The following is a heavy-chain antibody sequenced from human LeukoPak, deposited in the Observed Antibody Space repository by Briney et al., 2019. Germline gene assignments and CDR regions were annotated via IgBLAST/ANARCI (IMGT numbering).Heavy chain of an antibody. CDR2: IIPIFGTA. D-gene: IGHD3-22*01. V-gene: IGHV1-69*05. J-gene: IGHJ4*02. CDR1: GGTFSSYA. CDR3: ARGGSSGYYSWFDY. Sequence: SVKVSCKASGGTFSSYAISWLRQAPGQGLEWMGRIIPIFGTANYAQKFQGRVTITTDESTSTAYMELSSLRAEDTAVYYCARGGSSGYYSWFDYWGQGTLVTVSS.